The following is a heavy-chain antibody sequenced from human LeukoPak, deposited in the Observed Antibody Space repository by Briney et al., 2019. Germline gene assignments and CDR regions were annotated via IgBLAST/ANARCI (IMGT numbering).Heavy chain of an antibody. V-gene: IGHV4-34*01. D-gene: IGHD3-10*01. Sequence: SETLSLTCAVYGGSFSGYYRSWIRQPPGKGLEWIGEINHSGSTNYNPSLKSRVTISVDTSKNQFSLKLSSVTAADTAVYYCAGCYGSDLDYWGQGTLVTVSS. CDR3: AGCYGSDLDY. J-gene: IGHJ4*02. CDR1: GGSFSGYY. CDR2: INHSGST.